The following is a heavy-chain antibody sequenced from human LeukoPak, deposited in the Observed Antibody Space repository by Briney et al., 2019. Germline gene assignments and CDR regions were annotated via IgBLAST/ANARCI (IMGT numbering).Heavy chain of an antibody. V-gene: IGHV1-18*04. J-gene: IGHJ6*04. Sequence: GASVKVSCKASGYTFTSYGISWVRQAPGQGLEWMGWISAYNGNTNYAQKLQGRVTMTTDTSTSTAHMELRSLRSDDTAVYYCARDRTVAAAGMLAGMDVWGKGTTVTVSS. CDR3: ARDRTVAAAGMLAGMDV. CDR2: ISAYNGNT. D-gene: IGHD6-13*01. CDR1: GYTFTSYG.